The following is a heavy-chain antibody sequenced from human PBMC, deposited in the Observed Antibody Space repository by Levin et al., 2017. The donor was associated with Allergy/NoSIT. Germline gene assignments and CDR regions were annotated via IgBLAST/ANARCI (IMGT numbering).Heavy chain of an antibody. CDR2: INPNSGGT. D-gene: IGHD3-10*01. CDR3: ARELYGSGSYPY. J-gene: IGHJ4*02. CDR1: GYTFTGYY. V-gene: IGHV1-2*02. Sequence: ASVKVSCKASGYTFTGYYMHWVRQAPGQGLEWMGWINPNSGGTNYAQKFQGRVTMTRDTSISTAYMELSRLRSDDTAVYYCARELYGSGSYPYWGQGTLVTVSS.